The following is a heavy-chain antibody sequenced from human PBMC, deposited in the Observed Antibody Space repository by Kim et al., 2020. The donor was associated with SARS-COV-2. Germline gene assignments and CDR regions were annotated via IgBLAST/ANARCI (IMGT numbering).Heavy chain of an antibody. Sequence: SETLSLTCTVSGVSVNSDNYFWSWIRQPPGKGLEWIGFIYSSGSAHYNPSFTSRVTISQDTSKNQFSLKMTSVTAADTAKYYCARVGYFRGVFWGQGTLVTVSS. V-gene: IGHV4-61*01. D-gene: IGHD5-18*01. CDR3: ARVGYFRGVF. CDR1: GVSVNSDNYF. CDR2: IYSSGSA. J-gene: IGHJ4*02.